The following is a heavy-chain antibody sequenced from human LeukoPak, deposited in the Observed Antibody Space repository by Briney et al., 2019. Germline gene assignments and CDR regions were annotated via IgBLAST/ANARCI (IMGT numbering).Heavy chain of an antibody. CDR2: ISSSSSYI. CDR1: GFTFSSYS. Sequence: GGSLRLSCAASGFTFSSYSMNWVRQAPGKGLEWVSSISSSSSYIYYADSVKGRFTISRDNAKNSLYLQMNSLRAEDTAVYYCARDPAFGLHYYDSSGYYFLYWGQGTLVTVSS. CDR3: ARDPAFGLHYYDSSGYYFLY. D-gene: IGHD3-22*01. J-gene: IGHJ4*02. V-gene: IGHV3-21*01.